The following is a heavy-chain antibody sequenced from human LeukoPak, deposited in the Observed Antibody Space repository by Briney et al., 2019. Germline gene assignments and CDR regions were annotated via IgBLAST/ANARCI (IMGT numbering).Heavy chain of an antibody. CDR3: ARDPPNWGSIGY. CDR2: IYSGGST. V-gene: IGHV3-66*01. CDR1: GFTFSTYW. D-gene: IGHD7-27*01. J-gene: IGHJ4*02. Sequence: GGSLRLSCAASGFTFSTYWMAWVRQAPGKGLEWVSVIYSGGSTYYADSVKGRFTISRDNSKNTLYLQMNSLRAEDTAVYYCARDPPNWGSIGYWGQGTLVTVSS.